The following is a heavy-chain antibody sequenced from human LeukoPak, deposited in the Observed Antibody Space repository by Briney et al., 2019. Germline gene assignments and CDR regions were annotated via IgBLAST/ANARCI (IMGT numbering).Heavy chain of an antibody. CDR1: RFTFSSYE. CDR3: ARLYSSSLYYYYYMDV. CDR2: ISSSGSTT. J-gene: IGHJ6*03. V-gene: IGHV3-48*03. Sequence: SGGSLRLSCAASRFTFSSYEMNWVRQAPGEGLEWISYISSSGSTTDYADSVKGRFTISRDNAKNSLYLQMNSLRAEDTAVYYCARLYSSSLYYYYYMDVWGKGTTVTISS. D-gene: IGHD6-13*01.